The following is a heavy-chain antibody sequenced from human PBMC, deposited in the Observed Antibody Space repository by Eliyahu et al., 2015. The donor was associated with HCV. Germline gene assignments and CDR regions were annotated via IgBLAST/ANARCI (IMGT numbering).Heavy chain of an antibody. D-gene: IGHD3-10*01. CDR3: ARDGGSGSHHFDF. Sequence: EVQLVESGGGLVQPGGSLRLSCAASGFXFRMYWMSWVRQVPGKGLEGVANINQDGSEKYLVDSVKGRFTVSRDNDKNSFFLHINSLRAEDRAVYYCARDGGSGSHHFDFWGQGALVTVSS. V-gene: IGHV3-7*01. J-gene: IGHJ4*02. CDR2: INQDGSEK. CDR1: GFXFRMYW.